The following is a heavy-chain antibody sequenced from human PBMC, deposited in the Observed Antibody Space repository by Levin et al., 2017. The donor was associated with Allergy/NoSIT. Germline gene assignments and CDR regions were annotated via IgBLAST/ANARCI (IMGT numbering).Heavy chain of an antibody. CDR1: GFTFSSYG. J-gene: IGHJ3*02. Sequence: GGSLRLSCAASGFTFSSYGMHWVRQAPGKGLEWVAVIWYDGSNKYYADSVKGRFTISRDNSKNTLYLQMNSLRAEDTAVYYCARDTTYYYDSSGREGDAFDSWGQGTMVTVSS. CDR2: IWYDGSNK. CDR3: ARDTTYYYDSSGREGDAFDS. V-gene: IGHV3-33*01. D-gene: IGHD3-22*01.